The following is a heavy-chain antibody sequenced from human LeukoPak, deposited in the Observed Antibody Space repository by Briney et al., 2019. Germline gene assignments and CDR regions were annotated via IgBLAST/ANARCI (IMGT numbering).Heavy chain of an antibody. V-gene: IGHV3-74*01. J-gene: IGHJ3*02. Sequence: QPGGSLRLSCAASGFTFSSYWIHWVRHAPGKGLVWVSRINSDGSSTSYADSVKGRFTISRDNAKNTLYLQMNSLRAEDTAVYYCARAGGATGAFDIWGQGTMVTVSS. CDR2: INSDGSST. D-gene: IGHD1-26*01. CDR1: GFTFSSYW. CDR3: ARAGGATGAFDI.